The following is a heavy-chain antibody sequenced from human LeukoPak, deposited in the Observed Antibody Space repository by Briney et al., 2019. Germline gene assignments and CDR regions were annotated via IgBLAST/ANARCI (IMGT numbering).Heavy chain of an antibody. D-gene: IGHD3-10*01. V-gene: IGHV1-2*02. CDR1: GYTFTGYY. CDR3: ARGARPMVRGVYYFDY. J-gene: IGHJ4*02. CDR2: INPNSGGT. Sequence: ASAKVSCKASGYTFTGYYMHWVRQAPGQGLEWMGWINPNSGGTNYAQKFQGRVTMTRDTSISTAYMELSRLRSDDTAVYYCARGARPMVRGVYYFDYWGQGTLVTVSS.